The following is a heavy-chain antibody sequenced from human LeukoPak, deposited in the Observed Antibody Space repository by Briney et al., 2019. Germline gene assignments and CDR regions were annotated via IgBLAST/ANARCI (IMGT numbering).Heavy chain of an antibody. V-gene: IGHV4-39*01. CDR2: IYYSGST. D-gene: IGHD5-18*01. Sequence: PSETLSLTCTVSGGSISSYYWDWIRQPPGKGLEWIGNIYYSGSTFYNPSLTSRVTISVDTSRKQFSLQLSSVTAADTAVYYCARQGYSYGYIDYWGQGTLVTVSS. CDR1: GGSISSYY. J-gene: IGHJ4*02. CDR3: ARQGYSYGYIDY.